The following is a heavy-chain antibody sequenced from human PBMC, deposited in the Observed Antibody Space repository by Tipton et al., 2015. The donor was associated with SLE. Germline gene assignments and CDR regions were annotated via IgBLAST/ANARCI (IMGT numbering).Heavy chain of an antibody. CDR2: INHSGST. Sequence: TLSLTCAVYGGSFSGYYWSWIRQSPGKGMEWIGEINHSGSTNYNPSLKRRDTISVDTSKKQFSLKVSSVTAADTAAYYCSRAQRLVRWFDPWGQGTLVTVSS. CDR3: SRAQRLVRWFDP. V-gene: IGHV4-34*01. CDR1: GGSFSGYY. D-gene: IGHD6-13*01. J-gene: IGHJ5*02.